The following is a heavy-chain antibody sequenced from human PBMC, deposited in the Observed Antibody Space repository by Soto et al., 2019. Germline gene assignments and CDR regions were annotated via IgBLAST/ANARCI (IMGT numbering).Heavy chain of an antibody. CDR2: ISYDGSNK. Sequence: QVQLVESGGGVVQPGRSLRLSCAASGFTCSSYAMHWVRQAPGKGLEWVAVISYDGSNKYYADSVKGRFTISRDNSQTTLYLQMNRLRAEDTAVYYCARDKIRNWYFDLWGRGTLVTVSS. J-gene: IGHJ2*01. CDR1: GFTCSSYA. V-gene: IGHV3-30-3*01. CDR3: ARDKIRNWYFDL.